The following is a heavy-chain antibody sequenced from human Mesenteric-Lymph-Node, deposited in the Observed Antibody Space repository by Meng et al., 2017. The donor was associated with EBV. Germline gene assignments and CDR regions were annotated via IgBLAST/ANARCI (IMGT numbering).Heavy chain of an antibody. CDR1: GGSISSTNW. CDR3: ARVDYYDSSSLFDP. V-gene: IGHV4-4*02. CDR2: IYHSGST. D-gene: IGHD3-22*01. J-gene: IGHJ5*02. Sequence: QVRRQESGPGLVKPSGTLSLPCAVSGGSISSTNWWSWVRQPPGKGLEWIGEIYHSGSTNYNPSLKSRVTISLDKSKNQFSLKLSSVTAADTAVYYCARVDYYDSSSLFDPWGQGTLVRLL.